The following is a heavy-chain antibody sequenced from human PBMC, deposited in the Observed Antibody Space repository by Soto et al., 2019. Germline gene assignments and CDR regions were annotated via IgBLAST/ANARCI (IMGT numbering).Heavy chain of an antibody. CDR2: INPSGGGT. J-gene: IGHJ6*01. CDR3: ARDRGGGPFEGYDFWSGYPPDGMDV. Sequence: GASVKVSCKASGYAFTNYYMHWARQAPGQGLEWMGIINPSGGGTSYAQKFQGRLTVTRDTSTGTVYMELRTLRSEDTAVYYCARDRGGGPFEGYDFWSGYPPDGMDVWGQGTTVTVS. D-gene: IGHD3-3*01. V-gene: IGHV1-46*01. CDR1: GYAFTNYY.